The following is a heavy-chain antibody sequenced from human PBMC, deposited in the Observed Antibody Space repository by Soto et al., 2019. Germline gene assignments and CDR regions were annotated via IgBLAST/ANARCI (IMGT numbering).Heavy chain of an antibody. CDR2: IVVGSGNT. CDR1: GFTFTSSS. J-gene: IGHJ5*02. CDR3: ATLSGLNSYSNYREP. D-gene: IGHD4-4*01. V-gene: IGHV1-58*01. Sequence: SVNVPCKASGFTFTSSSVQWVRQARGQRLELIGWIVVGSGNTNYAQKFQERVTITRDMSTSTAYMELSSLRSEDTAVYYCATLSGLNSYSNYREPWGQGTLVNVSS.